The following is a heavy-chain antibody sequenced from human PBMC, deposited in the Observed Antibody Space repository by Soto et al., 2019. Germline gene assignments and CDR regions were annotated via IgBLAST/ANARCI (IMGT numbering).Heavy chain of an antibody. V-gene: IGHV1-18*04. D-gene: IGHD2-2*01. Sequence: GASVKVSCKASGYTFTSYGISWVRQAPGQGLEWMGWISAYNGNTNYAQKLQGRVTMTTDISTSTAYMELRSLRSDDTAVYYCARNRGYQLLTEFDYWGQGTLVTVSS. CDR3: ARNRGYQLLTEFDY. CDR2: ISAYNGNT. CDR1: GYTFTSYG. J-gene: IGHJ4*02.